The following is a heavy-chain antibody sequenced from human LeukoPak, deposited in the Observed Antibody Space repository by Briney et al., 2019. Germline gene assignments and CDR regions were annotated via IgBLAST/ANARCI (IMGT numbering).Heavy chain of an antibody. CDR3: ARQYDYVSDS. J-gene: IGHJ4*02. D-gene: IGHD3-16*01. V-gene: IGHV4-39*01. Sequence: SETLSLTCTVFGGSISSSSYYWGWIRQPPGKGLEWIGNIYPSGSTNHDPSLKSRVTISLDKSKNHFSLKLRSVTAADTAVYYCARQYDYVSDSWGQGTLVTVSS. CDR2: IYPSGST. CDR1: GGSISSSSYY.